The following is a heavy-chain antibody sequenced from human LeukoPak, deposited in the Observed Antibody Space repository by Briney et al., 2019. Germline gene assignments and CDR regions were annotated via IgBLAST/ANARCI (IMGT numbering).Heavy chain of an antibody. D-gene: IGHD3-16*01. CDR1: GFTFSAYW. CDR3: ATSGGY. Sequence: GGSLRLSCAASGFTFSAYWMKWVRQAPGKELVWVATIKGDGSETHYETSVKGRFTISRDNAKRSPYLQMTSLSVEDTAMYYCATSGGYWGQGTLVTVSS. V-gene: IGHV3-7*01. CDR2: IKGDGSET. J-gene: IGHJ4*02.